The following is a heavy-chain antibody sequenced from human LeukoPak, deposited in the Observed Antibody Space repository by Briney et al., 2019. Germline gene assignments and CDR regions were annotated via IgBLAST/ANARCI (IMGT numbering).Heavy chain of an antibody. D-gene: IGHD3-10*01. CDR3: ARARPEYYYGSGSYFGY. V-gene: IGHV3-30*03. Sequence: GGSLRLSCAASGFTFSSYGMHWVRQTPGKGLEWVAVISYDGSNRYYADSVKGRFTISRDNSKNTLYLQMNSLRAEDTAVYYCARARPEYYYGSGSYFGYWGQGTLVTVSS. CDR2: ISYDGSNR. CDR1: GFTFSSYG. J-gene: IGHJ4*02.